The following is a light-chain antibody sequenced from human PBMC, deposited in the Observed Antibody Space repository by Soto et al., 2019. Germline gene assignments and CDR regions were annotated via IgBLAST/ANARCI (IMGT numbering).Light chain of an antibody. CDR3: SSFTSSSTLI. CDR1: SSDVGSYNR. Sequence: QSALTQPPSVSGSPGQSVTISCTGTSSDVGSYNRVSWYQQPPGTAPKLMIYEVSNRPSGVPDRSSGSKSGNTASLTISGLQAEDEADYYCSSFTSSSTLIFGGGTKLTVL. V-gene: IGLV2-18*02. J-gene: IGLJ2*01. CDR2: EVS.